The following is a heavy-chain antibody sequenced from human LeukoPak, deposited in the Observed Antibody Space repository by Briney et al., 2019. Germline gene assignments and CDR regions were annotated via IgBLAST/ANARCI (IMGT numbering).Heavy chain of an antibody. Sequence: SETLSLTCGVSGGSITTTNFWSWVRQAPGQGLEWIGEISLNGLTNYNPSLSSRVTISLDRAKNHLSLNLGSVTAADTAIYYCTRENGALSPFGFWGQGTVVAVSS. J-gene: IGHJ4*02. CDR1: GGSITTTNF. V-gene: IGHV4-4*02. CDR3: TRENGALSPFGF. D-gene: IGHD2-8*01. CDR2: ISLNGLT.